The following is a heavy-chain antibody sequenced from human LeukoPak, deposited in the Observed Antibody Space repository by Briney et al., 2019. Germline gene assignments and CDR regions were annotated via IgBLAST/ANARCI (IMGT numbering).Heavy chain of an antibody. CDR1: GGSISSSSYY. CDR2: IYYSGST. Sequence: PSETLSLTCTVSGGSISSSSYYWGWIRQPPGKGLEWIGSIYYSGSTYYNPSLKSRVTISVDTSKNQFSLKLSSVTAADTAVYYCARYSSDWGSLDYWGQGTVVTVSS. V-gene: IGHV4-39*07. J-gene: IGHJ4*02. D-gene: IGHD6-25*01. CDR3: ARYSSDWGSLDY.